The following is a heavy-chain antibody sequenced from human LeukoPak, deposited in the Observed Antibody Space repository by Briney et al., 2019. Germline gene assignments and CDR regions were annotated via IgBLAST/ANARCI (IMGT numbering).Heavy chain of an antibody. CDR2: VTYDGNNQ. CDR3: ARAPVRGAVAGVDY. J-gene: IGHJ4*02. D-gene: IGHD6-19*01. V-gene: IGHV3-30-3*01. Sequence: GGSLRLSCAASGFTFNNYAMHWVRQAPGKGLEWVAVVTYDGNNQYYADSVKGRFTVSRDNSRNTVNLQMNSLRGEDTAVYYCARAPVRGAVAGVDYWGQGTLVIVPS. CDR1: GFTFNNYA.